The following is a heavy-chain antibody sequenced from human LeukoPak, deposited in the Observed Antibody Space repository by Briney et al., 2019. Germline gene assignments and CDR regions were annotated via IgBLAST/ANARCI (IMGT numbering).Heavy chain of an antibody. J-gene: IGHJ3*01. CDR1: GFTFSSYA. CDR2: ISGSGGST. V-gene: IGHV3-23*01. CDR3: VRYCNGGSCYRAAFDV. D-gene: IGHD2-15*01. Sequence: PGGSLSLSCAASGFTFSSYAMSWVRQAPGKGLEWVSSISGSGGSTHYADSVKGRFTISRDKTKNTLYLQMDSLRAEDTAVYYCVRYCNGGSCYRAAFDVWGPGTMVTVSS.